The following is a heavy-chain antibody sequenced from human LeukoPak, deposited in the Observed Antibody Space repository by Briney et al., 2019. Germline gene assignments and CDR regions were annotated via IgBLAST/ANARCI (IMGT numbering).Heavy chain of an antibody. J-gene: IGHJ4*02. Sequence: TGGSLRLSCAASGFTFSSYWMSWVRQAPGKGLEWVANIKQDGSEKYYVDSVKGRFTISRDNAKNSLYLQMNSLRAEDTAVYYCARDLHGDYYPGPGGYWGQGTLVTVSS. CDR2: IKQDGSEK. V-gene: IGHV3-7*01. CDR1: GFTFSSYW. D-gene: IGHD4-17*01. CDR3: ARDLHGDYYPGPGGY.